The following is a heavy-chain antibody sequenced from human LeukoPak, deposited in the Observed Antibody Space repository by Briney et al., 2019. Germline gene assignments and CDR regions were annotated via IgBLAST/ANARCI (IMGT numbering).Heavy chain of an antibody. CDR2: ISSSSSYI. V-gene: IGHV3-21*01. D-gene: IGHD2-15*01. Sequence: GGSLRLSCAASGFIFSSYSMNWARQAPGKGLEWVSSISSSSSYIYYADSVKGRFTISRDNAKNSLYLQMNSLRAEDTAVYYCASRGGTRLYYYYMDVWGKGTTVTVSS. CDR1: GFIFSSYS. J-gene: IGHJ6*03. CDR3: ASRGGTRLYYYYMDV.